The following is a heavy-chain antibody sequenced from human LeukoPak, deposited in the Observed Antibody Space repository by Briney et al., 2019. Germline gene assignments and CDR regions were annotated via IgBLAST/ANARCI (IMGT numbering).Heavy chain of an antibody. CDR3: AKDAYGGNSGYAFDI. Sequence: PGGSLRLSCAASGFTFDDYAMHWVRQAPGKGLEWVSGISWSSGSIGYADSVKGRFTISRDNAKNSLYLQMNSLRAEDTALYYCAKDAYGGNSGYAFDIWGQGTMVTVSS. J-gene: IGHJ3*02. D-gene: IGHD4-23*01. V-gene: IGHV3-9*01. CDR2: ISWSSGSI. CDR1: GFTFDDYA.